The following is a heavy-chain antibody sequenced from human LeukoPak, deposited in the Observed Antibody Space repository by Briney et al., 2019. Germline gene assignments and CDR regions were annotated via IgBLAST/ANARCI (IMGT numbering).Heavy chain of an antibody. CDR1: GVTVSSNY. V-gene: IGHV3-53*01. CDR3: AKGYGYSYGYPLNSDY. D-gene: IGHD5-18*01. CDR2: IYGGGNI. Sequence: GGSLRLSCAASGVTVSSNYMNWVRQAPGKGLEWVSVIYGGGNIYYADSVKGRFTISRDNSKNTLYLQMNSLRADDTAVYYCAKGYGYSYGYPLNSDYWGQGTLVTVSS. J-gene: IGHJ4*02.